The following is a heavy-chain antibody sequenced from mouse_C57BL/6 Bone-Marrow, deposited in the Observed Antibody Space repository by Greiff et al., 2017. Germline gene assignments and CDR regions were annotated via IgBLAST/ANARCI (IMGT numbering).Heavy chain of an antibody. J-gene: IGHJ1*03. CDR3: TRDYYGSSYGYWYFDV. Sequence: DVQLQESGTVLARPGASVKMSCKTSGYTFTSYWMHWVKQRPGQGLEWIGAIYPGNSDTSYNQKFKGKAKLTAVTSASTAYMELSSLTNEDSAVYYCTRDYYGSSYGYWYFDVWGTGTTVTVSS. CDR1: GYTFTSYW. D-gene: IGHD1-1*01. V-gene: IGHV1-5*01. CDR2: IYPGNSDT.